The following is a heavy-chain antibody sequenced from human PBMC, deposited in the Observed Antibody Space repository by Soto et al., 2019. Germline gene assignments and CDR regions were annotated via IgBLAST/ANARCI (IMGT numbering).Heavy chain of an antibody. Sequence: EVQLVESGGGLIQPGGSLRRSCVVSGFTVSSANYMSWVRQAPGKGLEWVSVIYRAGTTYYADSVKGRFTISRDNSKNTLYLQMNSLRAEDTAVYYCHGYGYWGQGTLVTVSS. CDR1: GFTVSSANY. V-gene: IGHV3-53*01. D-gene: IGHD5-12*01. J-gene: IGHJ4*02. CDR3: HGYGY. CDR2: IYRAGTT.